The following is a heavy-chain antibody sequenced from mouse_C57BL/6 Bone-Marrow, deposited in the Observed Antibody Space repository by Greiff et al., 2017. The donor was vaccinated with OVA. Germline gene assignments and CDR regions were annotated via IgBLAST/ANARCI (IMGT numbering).Heavy chain of an antibody. CDR3: ARLWGYSKSAWFAY. D-gene: IGHD2-5*01. J-gene: IGHJ3*01. CDR1: GYTFTGYW. V-gene: IGHV1-9*01. CDR2: ILPGSGST. Sequence: HSVSDLLKPGASVKLSCNSTGYTFTGYWIEWVKQRPGHGLEWIGEILPGSGSTNYNEKFKGKATFTADTSSNTAYMQLSSLTYEDSAVYYCARLWGYSKSAWFAYWGQGTLVTVSA.